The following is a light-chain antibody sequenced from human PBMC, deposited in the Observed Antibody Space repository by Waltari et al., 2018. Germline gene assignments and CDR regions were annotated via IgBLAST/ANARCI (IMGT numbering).Light chain of an antibody. CDR3: QHYVSLPVT. CDR1: QSVRRA. CDR2: GAA. Sequence: EIVLTQPPGTLSLSPGERATLSCRSSQSVRRALAWYQQKPGQPPRLLIYGAANRATGIPDRFSGSGSGTDFSLIISRLEPEDFAVYYCQHYVSLPVTFGQGTKVEIK. V-gene: IGKV3-20*01. J-gene: IGKJ1*01.